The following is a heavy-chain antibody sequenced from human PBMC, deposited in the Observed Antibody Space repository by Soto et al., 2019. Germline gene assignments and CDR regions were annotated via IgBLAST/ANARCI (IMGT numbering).Heavy chain of an antibody. Sequence: VGSLRLSCAASGFIFSTSSMNWVRQAPGKGLEWISYTRSSADPIYYADSLKGRFTISRDNAKNSLYLQMNNLRDEDTAVYYCATDRDYALNYWGQGILVTVSS. CDR2: TRSSADPI. CDR1: GFIFSTSS. D-gene: IGHD4-17*01. J-gene: IGHJ4*02. V-gene: IGHV3-48*02. CDR3: ATDRDYALNY.